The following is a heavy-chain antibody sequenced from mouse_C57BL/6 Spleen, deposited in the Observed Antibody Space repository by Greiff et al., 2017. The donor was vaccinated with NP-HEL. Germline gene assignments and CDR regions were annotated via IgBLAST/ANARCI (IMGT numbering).Heavy chain of an antibody. CDR1: GYTFTSYW. V-gene: IGHV1-74*01. CDR3: ANNYYSNYDYAMDY. CDR2: IHPSDSDT. Sequence: QVQLQQSGAELVKPGASVKVSCKASGYTFTSYWMHWVKQRPGQGLEWIGRIHPSDSDTNYNQKFKGKATLTVDKSSSTAYMQLSSLPSEDSAVYYCANNYYSNYDYAMDYWGQGTSVTVSS. J-gene: IGHJ4*01. D-gene: IGHD2-5*01.